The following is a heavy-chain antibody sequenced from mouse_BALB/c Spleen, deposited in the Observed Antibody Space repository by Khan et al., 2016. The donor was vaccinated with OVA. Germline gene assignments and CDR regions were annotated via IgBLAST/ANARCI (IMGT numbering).Heavy chain of an antibody. CDR3: ARHGYVAWFAY. Sequence: VQLKQSGPELMKPGASVKISCKASGYSFTSYYMHWVKQSHGKSLEWIGYIDPFNGSTSYNQKFKGKATLTVDKSSSTAYMHLSSLTSEDSAVYYCARHGYVAWFAYWGQGTLVTVSA. CDR1: GYSFTSYY. CDR2: IDPFNGST. J-gene: IGHJ3*01. V-gene: IGHV1S135*01. D-gene: IGHD2-2*01.